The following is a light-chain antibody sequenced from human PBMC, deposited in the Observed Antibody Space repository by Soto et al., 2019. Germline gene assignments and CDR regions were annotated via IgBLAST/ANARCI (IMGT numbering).Light chain of an antibody. Sequence: DIQMTQSPSSLSASVGDRVTITCQASQSISSYLNWYQQKPGKAPKLLIYAASSLQSGVPSRFSGSGSGTDFPLTISSLQPEDFATYYCQQSYSTPRTFGQGTKVEIK. CDR1: QSISSY. V-gene: IGKV1-39*01. CDR2: AAS. CDR3: QQSYSTPRT. J-gene: IGKJ1*01.